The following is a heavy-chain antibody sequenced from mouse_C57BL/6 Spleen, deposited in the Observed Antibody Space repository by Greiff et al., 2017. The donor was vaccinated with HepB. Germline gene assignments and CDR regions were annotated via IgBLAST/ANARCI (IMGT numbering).Heavy chain of an antibody. CDR3: ARSPYYGSSPFDY. J-gene: IGHJ2*01. D-gene: IGHD1-1*01. Sequence: VQLKQSGPVLVKPGASVKMSCKASGYTFTDYYMNWVKQSHGKSLEWIGVINPYNGGTSYNQKFKGKATLTVDKSSSTAYMELNSLTSEDSAVYYCARSPYYGSSPFDYWGQGTTLTVSS. CDR1: GYTFTDYY. V-gene: IGHV1-19*01. CDR2: INPYNGGT.